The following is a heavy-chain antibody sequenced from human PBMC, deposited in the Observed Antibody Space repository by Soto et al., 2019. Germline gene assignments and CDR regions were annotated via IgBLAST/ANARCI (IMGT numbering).Heavy chain of an antibody. Sequence: SETLSLTCTVSGGSISSSSYYWGWIRQPPGKGLEWIGSIYYSGSTYYNPSLKSRVTISVNTSKNQFSLKLSSVTAADTAVYYCARTGDLLSVYDILTSLDYWGQGTLVTVSS. D-gene: IGHD3-9*01. V-gene: IGHV4-39*01. CDR3: ARTGDLLSVYDILTSLDY. CDR2: IYYSGST. J-gene: IGHJ4*02. CDR1: GGSISSSSYY.